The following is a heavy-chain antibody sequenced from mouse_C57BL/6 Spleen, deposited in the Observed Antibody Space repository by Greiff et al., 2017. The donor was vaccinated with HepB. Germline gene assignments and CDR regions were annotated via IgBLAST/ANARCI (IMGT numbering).Heavy chain of an antibody. CDR2: INPNNGGT. CDR1: GYTFTDYY. J-gene: IGHJ2*01. V-gene: IGHV1-26*01. Sequence: VQLQQSGPELVKPGASVKISCKASGYTFTDYYMNWVKQSHGKSLEWIGDINPNNGGTSYNQKFKGKATLTVDKSSSTAYMELRSLTSEDSAVYYCARRSLPYYFDYWGQGTTLTVSS. D-gene: IGHD6-5*01. CDR3: ARRSLPYYFDY.